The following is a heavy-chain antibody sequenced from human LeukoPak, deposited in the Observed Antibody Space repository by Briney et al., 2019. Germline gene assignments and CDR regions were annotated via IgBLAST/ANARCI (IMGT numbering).Heavy chain of an antibody. Sequence: GSLRLSCSASGFTFTNYALHWVRQAPGKGLEYVSGININGGNTYHADSVKGRLTISRDNSKNTLYLQMNSLRAEDTAVYYCARDLEDSSPFGAFDMWGQGTMVTVSS. CDR3: ARDLEDSSPFGAFDM. J-gene: IGHJ3*02. V-gene: IGHV3-64*04. D-gene: IGHD3-22*01. CDR1: GFTFTNYA. CDR2: ININGGNT.